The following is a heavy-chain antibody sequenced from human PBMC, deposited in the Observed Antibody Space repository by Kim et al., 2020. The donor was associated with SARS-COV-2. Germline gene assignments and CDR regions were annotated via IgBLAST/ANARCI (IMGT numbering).Heavy chain of an antibody. D-gene: IGHD6-13*01. V-gene: IGHV3-23*01. CDR3: AKAAAIYNGFDP. Sequence: YYEGPVKARFNISRDKSKNTMYMQRNDLRAEYTAIYYCAKAAAIYNGFDPWGQGTLVTVSS. J-gene: IGHJ5*02.